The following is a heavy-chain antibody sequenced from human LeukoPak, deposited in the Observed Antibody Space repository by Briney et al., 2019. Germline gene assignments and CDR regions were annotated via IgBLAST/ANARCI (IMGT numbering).Heavy chain of an antibody. CDR3: ARATLKAGNDAFDI. V-gene: IGHV4-59*01. D-gene: IGHD5-24*01. Sequence: SETLSLTCTVSGGSISSYYWSWIRQPPGKGLEWIGYIYYSGSTNYNPPLKSRVTMSVDTSKNQFSLKLSSVTAADTAVYYCARATLKAGNDAFDIWGQGTMVTVSS. CDR2: IYYSGST. J-gene: IGHJ3*02. CDR1: GGSISSYY.